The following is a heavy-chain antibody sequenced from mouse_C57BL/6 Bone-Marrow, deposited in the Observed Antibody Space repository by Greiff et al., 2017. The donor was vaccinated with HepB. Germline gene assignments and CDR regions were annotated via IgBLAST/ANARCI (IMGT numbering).Heavy chain of an antibody. D-gene: IGHD2-1*01. Sequence: EVQLQQSGAELVRPGASVQLSCTASGFNIKDDYMHWVKQRTEQGLEWIGWIDPENGDTEYDSKFQGKATITADTSSNKAYLQLRSLTSEDTAVYYCTGYLLFAYWGQGTLVTVSA. CDR3: TGYLLFAY. V-gene: IGHV14-4*01. CDR2: IDPENGDT. CDR1: GFNIKDDY. J-gene: IGHJ3*01.